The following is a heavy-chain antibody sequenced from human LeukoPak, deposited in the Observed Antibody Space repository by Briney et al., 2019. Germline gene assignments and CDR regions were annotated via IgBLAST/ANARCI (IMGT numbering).Heavy chain of an antibody. Sequence: SETLSLTCTVSGGSLSSRSYYWGWIRQPPGKGLEWIGSIYYSGSTYYNPSLKSRVTISVDTSKNQFSLKLSSVTAADTAVYYCARQGNYYDSSGYFRLDYWGQGTLVTVSS. J-gene: IGHJ4*02. CDR1: GGSLSSRSYY. V-gene: IGHV4-39*01. CDR3: ARQGNYYDSSGYFRLDY. CDR2: IYYSGST. D-gene: IGHD3-22*01.